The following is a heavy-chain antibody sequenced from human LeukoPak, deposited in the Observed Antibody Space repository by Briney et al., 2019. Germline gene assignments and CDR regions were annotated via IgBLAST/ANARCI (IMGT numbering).Heavy chain of an antibody. D-gene: IGHD5-18*01. J-gene: IGHJ4*02. CDR2: ISSSGSTI. CDR3: ARDDSYGLDY. CDR1: GFNCSSYE. Sequence: GGSLRLSCAASGFNCSSYEMNWVRQAPGKGLEWVSYISSSGSTIYYAESVKGRFTISRDNAKNSLYLQMNSLRAEDTAVYYCARDDSYGLDYWGQGTLVTVSS. V-gene: IGHV3-48*03.